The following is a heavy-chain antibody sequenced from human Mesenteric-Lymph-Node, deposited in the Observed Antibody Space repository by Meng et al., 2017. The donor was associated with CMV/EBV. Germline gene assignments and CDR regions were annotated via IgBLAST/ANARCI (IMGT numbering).Heavy chain of an antibody. CDR1: GFPFNRYC. CDR3: GRDLNSSGWSPRNPVGY. Sequence: GESLKISCAGSGFPFNRYCMHWVRQAPGKGLEWGSFIRYDGDKIHYGDSVKGRFTIFRDNSKNTMYLQVNSLRTEDTAVYYCGRDLNSSGWSPRNPVGYWGQGTLVTVSS. V-gene: IGHV3-30*02. CDR2: IRYDGDKI. J-gene: IGHJ4*02. D-gene: IGHD6-19*01.